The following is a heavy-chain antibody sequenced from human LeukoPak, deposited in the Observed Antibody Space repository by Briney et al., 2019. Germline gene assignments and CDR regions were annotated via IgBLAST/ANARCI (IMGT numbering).Heavy chain of an antibody. CDR1: EFTVRSNS. Sequence: GGSLRLSCAAPEFTVRSNSMTWVRQAPGKGLEWVSVIYTGGGTHYADSVRGRFTISRDNSKHTLFLQMNSLRAEDTAVYYCVRRHYYASGGDYRPFDDWGQGILVTVSS. V-gene: IGHV3-66*04. CDR3: VRRHYYASGGDYRPFDD. CDR2: IYTGGGT. D-gene: IGHD2-21*01. J-gene: IGHJ4*02.